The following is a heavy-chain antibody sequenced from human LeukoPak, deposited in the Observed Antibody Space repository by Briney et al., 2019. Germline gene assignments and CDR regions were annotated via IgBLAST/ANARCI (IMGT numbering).Heavy chain of an antibody. CDR1: GYTFTGYY. CDR3: ARDMLAVPSNWFDP. Sequence: ASVKVSCKASGYTFTGYYMHWVRQAPGQGLEWMGWINPNSGSANYAQKFQGRVTMTRDTSTSTVYMDLRSLRSEDTAVYFCARDMLAVPSNWFDPWGQGTLVTVSS. CDR2: INPNSGSA. J-gene: IGHJ5*02. D-gene: IGHD2-8*01. V-gene: IGHV1-2*02.